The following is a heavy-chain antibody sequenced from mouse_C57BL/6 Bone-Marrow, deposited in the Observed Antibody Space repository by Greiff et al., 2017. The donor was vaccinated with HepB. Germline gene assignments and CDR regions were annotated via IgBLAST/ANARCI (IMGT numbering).Heavy chain of an antibody. D-gene: IGHD2-3*01. Sequence: EVKVVESGGGLVQPGGSLKLSCAASGFTFSDYYMYWVRQTPEKRLEWVAYISNGGGSTYYPDTVKGRFTISRDNAKNTLYLQMSRLKSEDTAMYYCARDCDGYYVNYAMDYWGQGTSVTVAS. V-gene: IGHV5-12*01. CDR1: GFTFSDYY. J-gene: IGHJ4*01. CDR3: ARDCDGYYVNYAMDY. CDR2: ISNGGGST.